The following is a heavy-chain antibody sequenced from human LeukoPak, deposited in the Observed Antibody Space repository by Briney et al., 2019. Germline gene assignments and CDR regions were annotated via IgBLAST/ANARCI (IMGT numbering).Heavy chain of an antibody. V-gene: IGHV5-10-1*01. D-gene: IGHD3-10*01. Sequence: GESLKISCKGSGYSFTSYWISWVRQMPGKGLEWMGRIDPSDSYTNYSPSFQGHVTTSADKSISTAYLQWSSLKASDTAMYYCARGTNSYYGSGSYSDWFDPWGQGTLVTVSS. CDR2: IDPSDSYT. J-gene: IGHJ5*02. CDR1: GYSFTSYW. CDR3: ARGTNSYYGSGSYSDWFDP.